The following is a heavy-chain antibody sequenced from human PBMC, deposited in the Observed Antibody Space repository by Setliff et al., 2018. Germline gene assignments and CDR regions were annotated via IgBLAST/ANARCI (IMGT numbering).Heavy chain of an antibody. Sequence: GGSLRLSCAASGFTFSSYWMSWVRQAPGKGLEWVANIKRDGREIYYVDSVKGRFTISRDNAKNSLYLQMNSLRPEDTAVYYCAKDRVPDGYWDFDYWGQGILVTVSS. D-gene: IGHD4-17*01. CDR2: IKRDGREI. J-gene: IGHJ4*02. CDR1: GFTFSSYW. CDR3: AKDRVPDGYWDFDY. V-gene: IGHV3-7*03.